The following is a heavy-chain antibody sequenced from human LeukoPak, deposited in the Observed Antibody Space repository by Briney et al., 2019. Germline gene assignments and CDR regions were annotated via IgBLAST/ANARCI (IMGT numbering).Heavy chain of an antibody. Sequence: GGSLRLSCAASGFTFSSYAMSWVRQAPGKGLEWVSAISGSGGSTYYADSVKGRFTISRDNSKNTLYLQMNSLRAEDTAVYYCATTLGSYDSSGYYDVWGQGTLVTVSS. J-gene: IGHJ4*02. CDR1: GFTFSSYA. D-gene: IGHD3-22*01. CDR2: ISGSGGST. V-gene: IGHV3-23*01. CDR3: ATTLGSYDSSGYYDV.